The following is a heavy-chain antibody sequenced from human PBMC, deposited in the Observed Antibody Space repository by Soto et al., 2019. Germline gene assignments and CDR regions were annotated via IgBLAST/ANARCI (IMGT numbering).Heavy chain of an antibody. CDR3: TRDIFRTITTVDF. V-gene: IGHV3-9*01. J-gene: IGHJ4*02. CDR1: GFDFDDHA. Sequence: EVQLVESGGGLVQPGRSLRLSCVGSGFDFDDHAMSWVRQAPGKGLEWVAGISWNGAYIGYASSLRGRFTISRDDAKNSLYLQMNSLRPEDTSLYFCTRDIFRTITTVDFWGQGTLVTVSS. CDR2: ISWNGAYI. D-gene: IGHD4-4*01.